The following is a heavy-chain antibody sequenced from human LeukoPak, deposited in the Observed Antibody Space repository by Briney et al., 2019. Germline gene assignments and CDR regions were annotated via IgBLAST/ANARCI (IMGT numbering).Heavy chain of an antibody. V-gene: IGHV1-69*01. Sequence: SVRVSCKASGGTFSSYAISWVRQAPGQGLEWMGGIIPIFGTANYAQNFQGRVTITPDEYTSTAYMELSSLTSEDTGVYYCAILGDCSSTSCYYNDYYGMDVWGKGATVTVSS. CDR2: IIPIFGTA. D-gene: IGHD2-2*01. CDR1: GGTFSSYA. CDR3: AILGDCSSTSCYYNDYYGMDV. J-gene: IGHJ6*04.